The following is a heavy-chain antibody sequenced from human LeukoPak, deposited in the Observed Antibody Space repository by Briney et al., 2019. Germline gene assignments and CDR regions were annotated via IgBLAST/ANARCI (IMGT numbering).Heavy chain of an antibody. Sequence: ASVKVSCKASGYTFTSFGISWVRQAPGQGLEWMGWISAYNGNRNYAQKLQGRVTMTTDTSTSTAYMEIRSLRSDDTAVYYCARDGIRHSMATWGQGTLVTVSS. CDR2: ISAYNGNR. V-gene: IGHV1-18*01. J-gene: IGHJ4*02. CDR1: GYTFTSFG. D-gene: IGHD6-6*01. CDR3: ARDGIRHSMAT.